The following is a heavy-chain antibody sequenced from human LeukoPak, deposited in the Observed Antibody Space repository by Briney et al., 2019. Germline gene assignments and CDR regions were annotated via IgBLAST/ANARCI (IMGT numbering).Heavy chain of an antibody. J-gene: IGHJ4*02. V-gene: IGHV3-30*04. D-gene: IGHD6-13*01. Sequence: GSLRLSCSASGFTFSSYAMHWVRQAPGKGLEWMAVISYDGSHIYYADSVKGRFTISRDSSKNTLYLQMNSLRTDDTAVYYCARDRSNSWTFDYWGQGTLVTVSS. CDR3: ARDRSNSWTFDY. CDR1: GFTFSSYA. CDR2: ISYDGSHI.